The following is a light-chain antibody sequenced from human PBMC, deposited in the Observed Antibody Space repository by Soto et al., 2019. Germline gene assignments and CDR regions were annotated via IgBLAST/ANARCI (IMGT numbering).Light chain of an antibody. V-gene: IGKV3-20*01. J-gene: IGKJ1*01. Sequence: EIVLTQSPGTLSLSPGDRATLSCRASQSVSTNLAWYQQRPGQAPRLLIYGASSRATGIPDRFSGSGSVTDFTLTISRLEPEDFAVYFCQQYGSSPRTFGQGTKVDI. CDR3: QQYGSSPRT. CDR1: QSVSTN. CDR2: GAS.